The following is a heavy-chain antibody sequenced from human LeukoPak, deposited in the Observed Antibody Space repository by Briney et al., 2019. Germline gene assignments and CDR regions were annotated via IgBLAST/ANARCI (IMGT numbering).Heavy chain of an antibody. CDR3: AKGGPEASAGLTWFDP. J-gene: IGHJ5*02. CDR1: GGSINNYC. CDR2: VWYSGTT. D-gene: IGHD1-14*01. Sequence: SETLSLTCTVSGGSINNYCWYWMRQPPGKGLECIGYVWYSGTTKYNPSLRSRVTISVDTSKNQFSLKLNYVTAADTAVYYCAKGGPEASAGLTWFDPWGQGTRVTVSS. V-gene: IGHV4-59*01.